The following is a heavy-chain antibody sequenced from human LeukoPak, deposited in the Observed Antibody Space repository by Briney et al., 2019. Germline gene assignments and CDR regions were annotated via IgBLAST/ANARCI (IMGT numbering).Heavy chain of an antibody. J-gene: IGHJ5*02. V-gene: IGHV1-24*01. D-gene: IGHD4-17*01. CDR3: ATTVNHDYGDYLITHP. Sequence: ASVKVSCKASGGTFSSYAISWVRQAPGKGLEWMGGFDPEDGETIYAQKFQGRVTMTEDTSTDTAYMELSSLRSEDTAVYYCATTVNHDYGDYLITHPWGQGTLVTVSS. CDR2: FDPEDGET. CDR1: GGTFSSYA.